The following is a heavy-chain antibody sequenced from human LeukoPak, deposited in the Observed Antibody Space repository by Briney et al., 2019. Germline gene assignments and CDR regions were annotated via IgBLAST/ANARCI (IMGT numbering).Heavy chain of an antibody. J-gene: IGHJ4*02. CDR1: GFTFSSYS. CDR2: ISSGSSTI. CDR3: ARGIWNDPYY. Sequence: GGSLRLSCAASGFTFSSYSMNWVRQAPGKGLEWVSYISSGSSTIYYADSVKGRFTISRDNAKNSLYLQMNSLRAGDTAVYYCARGIWNDPYYWGQGTLVTVSS. V-gene: IGHV3-48*01. D-gene: IGHD1-1*01.